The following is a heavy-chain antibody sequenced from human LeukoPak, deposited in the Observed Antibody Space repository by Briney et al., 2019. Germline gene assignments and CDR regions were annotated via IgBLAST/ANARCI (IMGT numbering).Heavy chain of an antibody. J-gene: IGHJ4*02. CDR3: AREVLRGSYQYDY. D-gene: IGHD1-26*01. CDR1: GFTFSDHY. Sequence: GGSLRLSCAASGFTFSDHYMDWVRQAPGKGLEWVGRTRNKANSYTTEYAASVKGRFTISRDDSKNSLYLQMNSLKTEDTAVYYCAREVLRGSYQYDYWGQGTLVTVSS. V-gene: IGHV3-72*01. CDR2: TRNKANSYTT.